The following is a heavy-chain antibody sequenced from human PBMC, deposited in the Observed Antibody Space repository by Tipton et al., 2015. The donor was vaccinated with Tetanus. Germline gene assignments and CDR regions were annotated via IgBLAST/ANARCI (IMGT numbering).Heavy chain of an antibody. D-gene: IGHD3-22*01. J-gene: IGHJ6*02. CDR3: ARDRGDYIYYGMDV. CDR2: IDPNSGGT. CDR1: GYTFTGYY. V-gene: IGHV1-2*02. Sequence: QVQLVQSGAEMKKPGASVKVSCKASGYTFTGYYIYWVRQAPGQRLEWMGWIDPNSGGTVYAQKFQGRVTMTRDTSISTAYMELRSLRSDDTAVYYCARDRGDYIYYGMDVWGPGTTFTVS.